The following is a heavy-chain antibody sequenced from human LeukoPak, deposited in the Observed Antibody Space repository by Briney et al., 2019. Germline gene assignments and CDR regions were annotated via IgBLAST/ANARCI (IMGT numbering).Heavy chain of an antibody. CDR2: INPSDSST. V-gene: IGHV1-46*01. CDR3: ARGGVAKLGPLDL. Sequence: ASVKVSCKASGYSFTSYYMHWVRQAPGQGLEWMGIINPSDSSTSYAQKFHGRVTMTRDTSTSTVYMELSSLRSEDTAVYYCARGGVAKLGPLDLWGQGTLVTVSS. J-gene: IGHJ5*02. CDR1: GYSFTSYY. D-gene: IGHD7-27*01.